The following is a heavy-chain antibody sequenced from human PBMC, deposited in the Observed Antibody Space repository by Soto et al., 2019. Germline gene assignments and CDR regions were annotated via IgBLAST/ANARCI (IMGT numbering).Heavy chain of an antibody. CDR2: LYSGST. J-gene: IGHJ4*02. D-gene: IGHD3-10*01. CDR1: GGSITRGGFH. V-gene: IGHV4-39*02. CDR3: ARRGSGHTFDY. Sequence: QLQLQESGPGLVKPSETLSLTCAVTGGSITRGGFHWGWIRQSPGQGLEWIGSLYSGSTYYNPSLKSRVSISADTSKNDFSLRLTSVTDADTAVYYCARRGSGHTFDYWGQGTLVTVSS.